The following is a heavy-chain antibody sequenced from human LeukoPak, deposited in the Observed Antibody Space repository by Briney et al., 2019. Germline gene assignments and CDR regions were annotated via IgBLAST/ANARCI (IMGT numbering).Heavy chain of an antibody. D-gene: IGHD2-2*01. CDR2: IWYDGSNK. Sequence: GGSPRLSCAASGFTFSSYGMHWVRQAPGKGLEWVAVIWYDGSNKYYADSVKGRFTISRDNSKNTLYLQMNSLRAEDTAVYYCARAEYQLLWLREYYYYGMDVWGKGTTVTVSS. J-gene: IGHJ6*04. CDR3: ARAEYQLLWLREYYYYGMDV. CDR1: GFTFSSYG. V-gene: IGHV3-33*01.